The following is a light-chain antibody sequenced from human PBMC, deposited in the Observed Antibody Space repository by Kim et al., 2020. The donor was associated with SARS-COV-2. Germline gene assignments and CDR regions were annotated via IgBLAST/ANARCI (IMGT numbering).Light chain of an antibody. CDR2: AAS. CDR1: QGIGSA. V-gene: IGKV1D-13*01. CDR3: QQFKNYPIT. Sequence: GDRVTITCRASQGIGSALAWYQQKPGKAPKLLISAASSLEGGVPSRFSGSGSGTDFTLTITSLQPEDFATYYCQQFKNYPITFGQGTRLEIK. J-gene: IGKJ5*01.